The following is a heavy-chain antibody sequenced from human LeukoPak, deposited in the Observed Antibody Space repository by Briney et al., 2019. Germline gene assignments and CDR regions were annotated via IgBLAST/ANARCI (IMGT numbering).Heavy chain of an antibody. CDR3: ASYRIAAAGAFDI. Sequence: AGGSLRLSCAASGFTFSSYSMNWVRQAPGKGLEWVSSISSSSSYIYYADSVKGRFTISRDNAKNSLYLQMNSLRAEDTAVYYCASYRIAAAGAFDIWGQGTMVTVSS. D-gene: IGHD6-13*01. J-gene: IGHJ3*02. CDR1: GFTFSSYS. V-gene: IGHV3-21*01. CDR2: ISSSSSYI.